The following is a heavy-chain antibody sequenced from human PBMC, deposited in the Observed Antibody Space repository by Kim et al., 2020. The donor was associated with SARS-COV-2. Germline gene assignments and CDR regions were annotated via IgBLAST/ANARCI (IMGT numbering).Heavy chain of an antibody. CDR1: GFTFSSYP. CDR2: ISESGGGT. CDR3: AKRDGIGTSFDY. V-gene: IGHV3-23*01. J-gene: IGHJ4*02. Sequence: GGSLRLSCEASGFTFSSYPMCWVRQAPGKGLEWVSAISESGGGTYYADSVKGRFTISRDNSKNTLYLQMNSLRDDDTAVYYCAKRDGIGTSFDYWGQGTLVTFSS. D-gene: IGHD1-26*01.